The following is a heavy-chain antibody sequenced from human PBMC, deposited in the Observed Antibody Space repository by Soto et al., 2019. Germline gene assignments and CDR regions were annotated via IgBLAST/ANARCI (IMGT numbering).Heavy chain of an antibody. V-gene: IGHV3-23*01. Sequence: EVQLLESGGGLVQPGGSLRLSCAASGFTFSSYAMSWVRQAPGKGLEWVSAISGSGGSTYYADSVKGRFTISRDNSRNTLYMQMNSLRAEDTAVYYGAKEGGVGGSYPYWGQGTLVTVSS. CDR1: GFTFSSYA. CDR3: AKEGGVGGSYPY. J-gene: IGHJ4*02. D-gene: IGHD1-26*01. CDR2: ISGSGGST.